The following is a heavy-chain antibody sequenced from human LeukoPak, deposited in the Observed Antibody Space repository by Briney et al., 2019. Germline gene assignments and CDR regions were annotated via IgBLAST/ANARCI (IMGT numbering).Heavy chain of an antibody. V-gene: IGHV3-15*01. CDR2: IKSKTDGGTT. Sequence: GESLKISCKGSGYSFTSYWIGWVRQAPGKGLEWVGRIKSKTDGGTTDYAAPVKGRFTISRDDSKNTLYLQMNSLKTEDTAVYYCTIGPDYWGQGTLVTVSS. J-gene: IGHJ4*02. CDR3: TIGPDY. CDR1: GYSFTSYW.